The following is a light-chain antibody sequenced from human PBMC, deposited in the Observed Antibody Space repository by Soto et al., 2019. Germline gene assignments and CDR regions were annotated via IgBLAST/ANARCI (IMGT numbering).Light chain of an antibody. V-gene: IGKV1-5*03. CDR2: QAS. J-gene: IGKJ1*01. CDR1: QSISSW. CDR3: QQYNNYPWT. Sequence: DIQMTQSPSTLSASVGDRVTITCRASQSISSWLAWYQQNPGKAPNLLIYQASSLESGVTSRFSGSGSGTEFTLTIISLQTEDFATYYCQQYNNYPWTFGQGTKVEIK.